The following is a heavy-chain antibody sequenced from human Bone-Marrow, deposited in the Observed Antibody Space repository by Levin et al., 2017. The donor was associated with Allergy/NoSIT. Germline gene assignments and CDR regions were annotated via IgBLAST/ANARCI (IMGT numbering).Heavy chain of an antibody. Sequence: SETLSLTCAVSGGSIGGYYWNWIRQSPGRGLEWIGYIHDTGYTNYNPSLESRVSISIDTSKTQFSLKLNSVTAADTAVYYCARGDYDSSGYYTGPWDYWGPGTLVTVSS. CDR3: ARGDYDSSGYYTGPWDY. CDR1: GGSIGGYY. CDR2: IHDTGYT. V-gene: IGHV4-59*13. D-gene: IGHD3-3*01. J-gene: IGHJ4*02.